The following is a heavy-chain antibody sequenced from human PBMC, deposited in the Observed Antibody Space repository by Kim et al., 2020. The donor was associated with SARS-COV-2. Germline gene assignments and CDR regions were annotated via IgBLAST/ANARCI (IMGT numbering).Heavy chain of an antibody. CDR1: GFAFSSHA. V-gene: IGHV3-23*01. J-gene: IGHJ4*02. CDR3: ATWLQPHFDY. Sequence: GGSLRLSCRTSGFAFSSHAMMWVRQTPEKGLEWVATIDGPTTNTHYPDSVKGRFTISRDNSQNTVYLHMSGLKAEDTAIYYCATWLQPHFDYWGQGTLVT. CDR2: IDGPTTNT. D-gene: IGHD5-18*01.